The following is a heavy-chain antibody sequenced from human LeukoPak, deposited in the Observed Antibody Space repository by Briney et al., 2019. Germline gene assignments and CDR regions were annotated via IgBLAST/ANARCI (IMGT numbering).Heavy chain of an antibody. Sequence: PGGSLRLSCAASGFTVSSNYMNWVRQAPGKGLEWVSLIYTGGNTFYADSVKGRFTISRDISKNTLYLQMNSLRAEDTAVYYRARVKDIVATSLDYWGQGTLVTVSS. CDR3: ARVKDIVATSLDY. D-gene: IGHD5-12*01. CDR2: IYTGGNT. CDR1: GFTVSSNY. V-gene: IGHV3-53*01. J-gene: IGHJ4*02.